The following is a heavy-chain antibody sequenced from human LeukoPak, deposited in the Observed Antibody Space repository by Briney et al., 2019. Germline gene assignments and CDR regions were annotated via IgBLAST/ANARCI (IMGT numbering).Heavy chain of an antibody. CDR3: AKDGKYRNYYYGMDV. CDR2: ISGSAVNT. J-gene: IGHJ6*02. CDR1: GFTFSSYA. Sequence: GGSLRLSCVASGFTFSSYAMSWVRQAPGKGLEWVSAISGSAVNTFYADSVKGRFTISRDNSKSTLYLQMNSLRAEDTAVYYCAKDGKYRNYYYGMDVWGQGTTVTVSS. V-gene: IGHV3-23*01. D-gene: IGHD5-12*01.